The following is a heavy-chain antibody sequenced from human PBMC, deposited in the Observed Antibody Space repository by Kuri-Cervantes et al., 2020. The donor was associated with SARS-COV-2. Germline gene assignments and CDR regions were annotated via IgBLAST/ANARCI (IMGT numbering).Heavy chain of an antibody. CDR3: ARGSVPHSPPMGY. D-gene: IGHD5-24*01. CDR2: INDSGAA. V-gene: IGHV4-34*01. J-gene: IGHJ4*02. CDR1: GGSFTYYY. Sequence: SETLSLTCDVSGGSFTYYYWSWIRQPPGKGLELIGEINDSGAANYNPPLKSRVTISVDMSRNQFSLRLTSVNAADTAVYFCARGSVPHSPPMGYWGQGTRVTGSS.